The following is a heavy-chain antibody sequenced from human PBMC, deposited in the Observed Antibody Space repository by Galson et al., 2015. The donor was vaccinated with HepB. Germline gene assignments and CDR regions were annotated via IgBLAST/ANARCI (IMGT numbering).Heavy chain of an antibody. CDR3: ARGSEWLRFFDY. J-gene: IGHJ4*02. CDR1: GGSFSGYY. Sequence: LSLTCAVYGGSFSGYYWSWIRQPPGKGLEWIGEINHSGSTNYNPSLKCRVTISVDTSKNQFSLKLSSVTAADTAVYYCARGSEWLRFFDYWGQGTLVTVSS. D-gene: IGHD5-12*01. CDR2: INHSGST. V-gene: IGHV4-34*01.